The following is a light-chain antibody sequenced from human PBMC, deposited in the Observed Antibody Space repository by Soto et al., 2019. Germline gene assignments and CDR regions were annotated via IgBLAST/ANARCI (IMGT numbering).Light chain of an antibody. V-gene: IGKV1-17*01. CDR1: QDIRDE. CDR2: AAS. Sequence: DIQMTQSPSSLSASAGDRVTVTCRASQDIRDELSWYQQKPGKAPTRLIYAASRLESGVPPRFSGSGSGTEFTLTISSLQPEDFATYFCLQHSAYPRTFGQGTKVEIK. J-gene: IGKJ1*01. CDR3: LQHSAYPRT.